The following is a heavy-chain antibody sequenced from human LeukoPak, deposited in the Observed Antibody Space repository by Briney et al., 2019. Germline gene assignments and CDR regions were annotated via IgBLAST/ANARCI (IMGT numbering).Heavy chain of an antibody. CDR3: AKDGGYCSSTSCKGADYYYYGMDV. D-gene: IGHD2-2*01. V-gene: IGHV3-43*02. CDR1: GFTFDDYA. J-gene: IGHJ6*02. CDR2: ISGDGGST. Sequence: PGGSLRLSCAASGFTFDDYAMHWVRQAPGKGLEWVSLISGDGGSTYYADSAKGRFTISRDNSKNSLYLQMNSLRTEDTALYYCAKDGGYCSSTSCKGADYYYYGMDVWGQGTTVTVSS.